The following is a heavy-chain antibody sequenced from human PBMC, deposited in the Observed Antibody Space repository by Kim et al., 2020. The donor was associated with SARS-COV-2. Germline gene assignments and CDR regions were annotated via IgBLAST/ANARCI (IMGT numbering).Heavy chain of an antibody. D-gene: IGHD4-17*01. J-gene: IGHJ4*02. Sequence: NPPLKSRVTISVHTSKNQFSLQLSSVTAADTAVYYCARTSRSTVVTHFDYWGQGTLVTVSS. V-gene: IGHV4-31*02. CDR3: ARTSRSTVVTHFDY.